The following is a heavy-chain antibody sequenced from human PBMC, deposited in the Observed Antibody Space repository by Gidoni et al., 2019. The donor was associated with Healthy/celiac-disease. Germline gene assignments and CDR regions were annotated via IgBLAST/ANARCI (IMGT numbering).Heavy chain of an antibody. CDR1: GFSFDAYA. D-gene: IGHD6-6*01. V-gene: IGHV3-9*01. CDR3: AKDIEAYSSSPRVDY. CDR2: ISWNSGSI. J-gene: IGHJ4*02. Sequence: EVQLVESGGGLVQSGRSLRLSCAASGFSFDAYAMHWVRQAPGKGLEWVSGISWNSGSIGYADSVKGRFTISRDNAKNSLYLQMNSLRAEDTALYYCAKDIEAYSSSPRVDYWGQGTLVTVSS.